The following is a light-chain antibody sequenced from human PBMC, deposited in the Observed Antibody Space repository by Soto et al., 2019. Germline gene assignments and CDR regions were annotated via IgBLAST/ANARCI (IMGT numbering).Light chain of an antibody. CDR3: QQRSNWPV. J-gene: IGKJ5*01. Sequence: EIVLTQSPATLSLSPVERATLSCRASQSVSSYLAWYQQKPGQAPRLLIYDASNRATGIPARFSGSGSGTDFTLTISSLEPEDFAVYYCQQRSNWPVFGQGTRLEIK. V-gene: IGKV3-11*01. CDR2: DAS. CDR1: QSVSSY.